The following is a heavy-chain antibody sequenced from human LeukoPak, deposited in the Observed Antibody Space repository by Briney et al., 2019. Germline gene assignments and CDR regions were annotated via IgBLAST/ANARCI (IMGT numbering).Heavy chain of an antibody. D-gene: IGHD4-23*01. Sequence: GGSLRLSCAASGFTFDDYAMHWVRQAPGKGLEWVSGISWNSGSIGYADSVKGRFTISRDNAKNSLYLQMNSLRAEDTAVYYCAKDYGGNSGRFFDYWGQGTLVTVSS. J-gene: IGHJ4*02. CDR3: AKDYGGNSGRFFDY. CDR1: GFTFDDYA. V-gene: IGHV3-9*01. CDR2: ISWNSGSI.